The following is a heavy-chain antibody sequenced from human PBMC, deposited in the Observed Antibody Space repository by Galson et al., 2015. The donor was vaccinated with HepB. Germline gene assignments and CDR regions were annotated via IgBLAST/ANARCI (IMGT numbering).Heavy chain of an antibody. CDR3: AREVSLEWSGNYMDV. J-gene: IGHJ6*03. Sequence: TLSLTCTVSGGSISSSSYYWGWIRQPPGKGLEWIGSIYYSGSTYYNPSLKSRVTISVDTSKNQFSLKLSSVTAADTAVYYCAREVSLEWSGNYMDVWGKGTTVTVSS. D-gene: IGHD3-3*01. CDR2: IYYSGST. CDR1: GGSISSSSYY. V-gene: IGHV4-39*07.